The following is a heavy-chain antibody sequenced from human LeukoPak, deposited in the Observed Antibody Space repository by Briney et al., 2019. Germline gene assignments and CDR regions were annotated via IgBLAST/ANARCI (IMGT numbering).Heavy chain of an antibody. V-gene: IGHV1-8*03. CDR1: GYTFTSYD. J-gene: IGHJ5*02. CDR2: MNPNSGNT. D-gene: IGHD6-6*01. CDR3: ARVPFSSSRMNWFDP. Sequence: GASVKVSCKASGYTFTSYDINWVRQATGQGLEWMGWMNPNSGNTGYAQKFQGRVTITRNTSISTAYMELSSLRSEDTAVYYCARVPFSSSRMNWFDPWVQGTLVTVSS.